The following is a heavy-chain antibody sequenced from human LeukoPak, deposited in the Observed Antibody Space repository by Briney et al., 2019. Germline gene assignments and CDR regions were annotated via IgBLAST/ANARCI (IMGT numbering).Heavy chain of an antibody. Sequence: ASVKVSCKASGYTFTSYGISWVRQAPGQELEWMGWISAYNGNTNYAQKLQGRVTMTTDTSTSTAYMELRSLRSDDTAVYYCARDSYRGEIPSGSHDYWGQGTLVTVSS. CDR1: GYTFTSYG. CDR3: ARDSYRGEIPSGSHDY. J-gene: IGHJ4*02. D-gene: IGHD1-26*01. CDR2: ISAYNGNT. V-gene: IGHV1-18*01.